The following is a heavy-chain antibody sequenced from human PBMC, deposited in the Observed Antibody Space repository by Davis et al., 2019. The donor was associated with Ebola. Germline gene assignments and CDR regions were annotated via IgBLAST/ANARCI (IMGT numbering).Heavy chain of an antibody. J-gene: IGHJ4*02. V-gene: IGHV4-34*01. Sequence: SETLSLTCAVYGGSFSGYYWSWIRQPPGKGLEWIGEINHSGSTNYNPSLKSRVTISVDTSKNQFSLKLSSVTAADTAVYYCARRRHGSNRYFDYWGQGTLVTVSS. CDR2: INHSGST. CDR3: ARRRHGSNRYFDY. CDR1: GGSFSGYY. D-gene: IGHD4-23*01.